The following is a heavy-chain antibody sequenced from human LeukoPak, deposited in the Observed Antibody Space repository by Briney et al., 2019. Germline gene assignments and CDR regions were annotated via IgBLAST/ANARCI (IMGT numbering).Heavy chain of an antibody. Sequence: GGSLRLSCSPPRFTLSSYSIHWVRQSPGKGLEYVSAISSNGGSTYYADSVKGRFTISRDNSKNTLYLQMSSLRAEDTAVYYCLSGSYGAGSYYRTPYFEYWGQGTLVTVSS. CDR1: RFTLSSYS. D-gene: IGHD3-10*01. J-gene: IGHJ4*02. CDR3: LSGSYGAGSYYRTPYFEY. CDR2: ISSNGGST. V-gene: IGHV3-64D*06.